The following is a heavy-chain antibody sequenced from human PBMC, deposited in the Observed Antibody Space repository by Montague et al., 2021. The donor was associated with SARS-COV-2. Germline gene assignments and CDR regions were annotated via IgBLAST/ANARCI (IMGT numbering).Heavy chain of an antibody. CDR3: ARDQQLVLGYYYGMDV. Sequence: SLSLSCAASGFTFSSYSMNWVRQAPGKGLEWVSSISSSSSYIYYADSVKVRFTISRDNAKNSLYLQMNSLRAEDTAVYYCARDQQLVLGYYYGMDVWGQGTTVTVSS. D-gene: IGHD6-13*01. J-gene: IGHJ6*02. CDR2: ISSSSSYI. V-gene: IGHV3-21*01. CDR1: GFTFSSYS.